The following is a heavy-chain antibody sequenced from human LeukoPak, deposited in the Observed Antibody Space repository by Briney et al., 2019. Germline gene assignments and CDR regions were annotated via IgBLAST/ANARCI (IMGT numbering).Heavy chain of an antibody. CDR1: GYTFTDYY. V-gene: IGHV1-2*02. CDR3: ATSTTIFGVVPGDY. J-gene: IGHJ4*02. Sequence: ASVKVSCKTSGYTFTDYYMYWVRQAPGQGLEWMGWINPNSGDTNYARRFQGRVTMTRETSISTAYMELSRLRSDDTAVYYCATSTTIFGVVPGDYWGQGTLVTVS. D-gene: IGHD3-3*01. CDR2: INPNSGDT.